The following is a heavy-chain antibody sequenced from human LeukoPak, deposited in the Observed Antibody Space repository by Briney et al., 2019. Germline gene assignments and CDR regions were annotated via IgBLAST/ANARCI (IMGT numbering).Heavy chain of an antibody. CDR2: IIPIFGTA. V-gene: IGHV1-69*06. CDR1: GYTFTSYG. Sequence: ASVKVSCKASGYTFTSYGISWVRQAPGQGLEWMGGIIPIFGTANYAQKFQGRVTITADKSTSTAYMELSSLRSEDTAVYYCARDSLGGSDWLLSHYYYYYYMDVWGKGTTVTISS. CDR3: ARDSLGGSDWLLSHYYYYYYMDV. D-gene: IGHD3-9*01. J-gene: IGHJ6*03.